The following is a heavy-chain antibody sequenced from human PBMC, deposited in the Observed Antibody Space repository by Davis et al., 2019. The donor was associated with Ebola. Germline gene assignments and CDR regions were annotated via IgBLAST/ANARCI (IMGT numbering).Heavy chain of an antibody. Sequence: PGGSLRLSCAASGFTFSNAWMSWXXXXTGKGMEWVVRIKSKTDGGTTDYAAPVKGRFTISRDDSKNTLYLQMNSLKTEDTAVYYCTTLYGDYLYYFDYWGQGTLVTVSS. J-gene: IGHJ4*02. CDR3: TTLYGDYLYYFDY. CDR1: GFTFSNAW. D-gene: IGHD4-17*01. V-gene: IGHV3-15*01. CDR2: IKSKTDGGTT.